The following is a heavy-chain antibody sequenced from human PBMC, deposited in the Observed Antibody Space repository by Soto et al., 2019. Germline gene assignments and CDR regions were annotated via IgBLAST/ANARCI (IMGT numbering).Heavy chain of an antibody. D-gene: IGHD5-12*01. CDR3: ARGTIYSGYGEDYYYYMDV. V-gene: IGHV1-46*03. Sequence: QVQLVQSGAEVKKPGASVKVSCKASGYTFTSYYMHWVRQAPGQGLEWMGIINPSGGSTSYAQKFQGRVTMTRDTSTSKVYMELSSLRSEDTAVYYCARGTIYSGYGEDYYYYMDVCGKGTTVTVSS. CDR2: INPSGGST. J-gene: IGHJ6*03. CDR1: GYTFTSYY.